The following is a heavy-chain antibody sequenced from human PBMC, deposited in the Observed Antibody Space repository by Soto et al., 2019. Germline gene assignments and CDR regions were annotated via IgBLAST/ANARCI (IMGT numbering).Heavy chain of an antibody. CDR2: IYYSGST. Sequence: SETLSLTCTVSGASISSGVYYWSWIRQHPGKGLEWIGYIYYSGSTFYNPSLKSRVTISVDTSKNQFSLTLSSETAADTAVYYCAREKGYGDQIIDYWGQGTLVTVSS. V-gene: IGHV4-31*03. CDR1: GASISSGVYY. CDR3: AREKGYGDQIIDY. J-gene: IGHJ4*02. D-gene: IGHD4-17*01.